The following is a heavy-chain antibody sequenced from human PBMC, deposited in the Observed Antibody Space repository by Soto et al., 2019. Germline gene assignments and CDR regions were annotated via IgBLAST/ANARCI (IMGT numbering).Heavy chain of an antibody. CDR1: GGTFSSYP. CDR2: IRPIVGTV. Sequence: QVQLVQSGAEVKKPGSSVNVSCKASGGTFSSYPISWVRQAPGQGLEWMGWIRPIVGTVNYAQKFQGRVTITADRSTRRAYMDLRSLRSEDTAVYHFARNLDGSRRLDSWGQGTLVTVSS. D-gene: IGHD6-13*01. J-gene: IGHJ4*02. CDR3: ARNLDGSRRLDS. V-gene: IGHV1-69*06.